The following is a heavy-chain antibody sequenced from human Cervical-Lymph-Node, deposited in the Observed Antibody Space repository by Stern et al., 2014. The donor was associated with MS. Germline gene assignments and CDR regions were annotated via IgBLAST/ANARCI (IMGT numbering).Heavy chain of an antibody. CDR3: ARQRYFDY. J-gene: IGHJ4*02. V-gene: IGHV5-51*01. Sequence: MQLVQSGPEVKRPGESLKISCQASGYTFTSYWIGWVRQMPGKGLEWIAIIFPGGFDIRYSPASKGQVPISADKSSSTAYLQWNTLKASDTAIYYCARQRYFDYWGQGTLVTVSS. CDR2: IFPGGFDI. CDR1: GYTFTSYW.